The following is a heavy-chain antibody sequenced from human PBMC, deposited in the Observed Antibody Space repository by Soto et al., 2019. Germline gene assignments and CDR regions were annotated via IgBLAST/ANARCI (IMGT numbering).Heavy chain of an antibody. Sequence: PSETLSLTCTVSGGSVSSGNYYWSWIRQPPGKGLEWIGYFYYTGSTNYNPSLKSRVTISIDASKNQFSLRLSSVTAADTAVYYGVKSLDKKDYSTTWYLHYWGQGTLVTVSS. D-gene: IGHD6-13*01. CDR3: VKSLDKKDYSTTWYLHY. J-gene: IGHJ4*02. CDR2: FYYTGST. V-gene: IGHV4-61*01. CDR1: GGSVSSGNYY.